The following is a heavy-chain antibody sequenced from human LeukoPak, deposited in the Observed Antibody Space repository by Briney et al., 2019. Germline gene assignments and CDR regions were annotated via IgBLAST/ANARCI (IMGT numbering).Heavy chain of an antibody. J-gene: IGHJ4*02. Sequence: GRSLRLSCAASGVSFRSYGMHCVRQAPGKGLEWVAVIWYEGSDEYYADSVKGRFTISRDNSKNTLYLQMNGLRAEDTAVYYCAKDTDGEHGLDYWGQGTLVTVSS. V-gene: IGHV3-33*06. CDR2: IWYEGSDE. CDR3: AKDTDGEHGLDY. D-gene: IGHD4-17*01. CDR1: GVSFRSYG.